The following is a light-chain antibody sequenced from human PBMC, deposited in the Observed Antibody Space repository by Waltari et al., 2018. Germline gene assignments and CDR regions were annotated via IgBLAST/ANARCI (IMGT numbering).Light chain of an antibody. CDR3: SSYAGSNNWV. J-gene: IGLJ3*02. V-gene: IGLV2-8*01. CDR2: EVS. CDR1: SSDVGGYNY. Sequence: QSALTQPPSASGSPGPSVTISCTGPSSDVGGYNYVPWYQQPPGKAPKLMIYEVSKRPSGVPDRFSGSKSGNTASLTVSGLQAEDEADYYCSSYAGSNNWVFGGGTKLTVL.